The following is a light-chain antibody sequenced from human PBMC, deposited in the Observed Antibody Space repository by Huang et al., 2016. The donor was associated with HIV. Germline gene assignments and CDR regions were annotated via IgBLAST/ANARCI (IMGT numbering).Light chain of an antibody. J-gene: IGKJ3*01. CDR1: QILLHNKGYNY. V-gene: IGKV2-28*01. CDR3: MQGLQTPFT. CDR2: LGS. Sequence: DIVMTQSPLSLPVTPGEPAPISCRSSQILLHNKGYNYLVWYLQKPGQSPQLLIYLGSNRASGVPDRFSGSGSGTNFTLKISRVEAEDVGVYYCMQGLQTPFTCGPGTKVDIK.